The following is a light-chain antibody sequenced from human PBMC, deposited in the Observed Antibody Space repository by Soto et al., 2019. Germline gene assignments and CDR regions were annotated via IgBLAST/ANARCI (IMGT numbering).Light chain of an antibody. J-gene: IGLJ2*01. V-gene: IGLV3-21*04. Sequence: SYELTQPPSVSVAPGKTARITCGGNKIGSKSVHSYQQKPGQAPVLVIYYDSDRPSGIPERFSGSNSGNTATLTISRVEAGDEADYYCQVWDSSSDHRGVFGGGTKLTVL. CDR3: QVWDSSSDHRGV. CDR2: YDS. CDR1: KIGSKS.